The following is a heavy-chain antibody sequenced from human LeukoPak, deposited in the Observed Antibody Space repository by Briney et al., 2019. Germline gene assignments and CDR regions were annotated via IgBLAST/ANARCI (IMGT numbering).Heavy chain of an antibody. J-gene: IGHJ4*02. CDR1: GYTFTSYG. D-gene: IGHD5-12*01. CDR3: ARDPGYDYFDY. Sequence: ASVKVSCKASGYTFTSYGISWARQAPGQGLEWMGWISAYNGNTNYAQKPQGRVTMTTDTSTSTAYMEPRSLRSDDTAVYYCARDPGYDYFDYWGQGTLVTVSS. V-gene: IGHV1-18*01. CDR2: ISAYNGNT.